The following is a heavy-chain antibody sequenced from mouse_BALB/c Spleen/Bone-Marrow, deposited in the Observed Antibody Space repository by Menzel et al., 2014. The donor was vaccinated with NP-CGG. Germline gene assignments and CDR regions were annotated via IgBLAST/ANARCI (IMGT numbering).Heavy chain of an antibody. V-gene: IGHV2-5*01. Sequence: VQRVESGPGLVQPSQSLSITCAVSGFSLSSYGVHWVRQSPGKGLEWLGVIWRGGSTDYNAAFMSRLSITKDNSKSQVFFKMNSLQADDTAIYYCAKNGNWYFDVWGAGTTVTVSS. CDR1: GFSLSSYG. CDR2: IWRGGST. CDR3: AKNGNWYFDV. J-gene: IGHJ1*01. D-gene: IGHD1-1*02.